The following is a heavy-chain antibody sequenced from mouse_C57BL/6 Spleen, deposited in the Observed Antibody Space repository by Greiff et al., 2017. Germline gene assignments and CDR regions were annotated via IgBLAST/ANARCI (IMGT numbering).Heavy chain of an antibody. CDR3: ARRYYDYDAWYFDV. Sequence: VKLMESGGCLVKPGGSLKLSCAASGFTFSSYTMSWVRQTPEKRLEWVATISGGGGNPYSPDSVKGRFTISRDNAKNTLYLQMSSLRSEDTALYYCARRYYDYDAWYFDVWGTGTTVTVSS. V-gene: IGHV5-9*01. CDR2: ISGGGGNP. CDR1: GFTFSSYT. D-gene: IGHD2-4*01. J-gene: IGHJ1*03.